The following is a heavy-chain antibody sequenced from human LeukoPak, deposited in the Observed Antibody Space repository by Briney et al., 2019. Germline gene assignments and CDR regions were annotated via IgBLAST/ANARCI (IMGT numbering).Heavy chain of an antibody. Sequence: SETLSLTCTISGGSISSSGYYWGWIRQPPGKGLEWIGSIYYSRSTYYDLSLKSRVTISVDTSKNQFSLKLSSVTAADTAVYYCARQIFRSSGWYFGWFDPWGQGTLVTVSS. CDR1: GGSISSSGYY. V-gene: IGHV4-39*01. J-gene: IGHJ5*02. D-gene: IGHD6-19*01. CDR2: IYYSRST. CDR3: ARQIFRSSGWYFGWFDP.